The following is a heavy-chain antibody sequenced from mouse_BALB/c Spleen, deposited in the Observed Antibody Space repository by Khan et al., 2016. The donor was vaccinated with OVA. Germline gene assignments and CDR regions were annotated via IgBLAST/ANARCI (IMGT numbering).Heavy chain of an antibody. CDR1: GYTFTDYN. V-gene: IGHV1S29*02. CDR3: ARSGYGSFGF. Sequence: VRLQQSGPELVKPGASVRISCKASGYTFTDYNMDWVKQSHGKSLEWIGYIHPNNGGTGYNQKFKTKATLTVDNSSSTAYMELRSLTSGDSAVYYCARSGYGSFGFWGQGTLVTVSA. CDR2: IHPNNGGT. D-gene: IGHD1-2*01. J-gene: IGHJ3*01.